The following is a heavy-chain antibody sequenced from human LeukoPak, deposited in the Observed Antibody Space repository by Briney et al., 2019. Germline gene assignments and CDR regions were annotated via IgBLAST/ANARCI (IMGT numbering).Heavy chain of an antibody. CDR1: GFTFSGSA. J-gene: IGHJ6*02. CDR2: IRSKANSYAP. V-gene: IGHV3-73*01. D-gene: IGHD4-17*01. Sequence: GGSLTLSCAASGFTFSGSAMHWVRQASGKGLEWVGRIRSKANSYAPAYAASGKGIITISRDHSKNTAYLQMNSLKTEDTAVYYCTILYGDYPHYYYYYGMDVWGQGTTVTVS. CDR3: TILYGDYPHYYYYYGMDV.